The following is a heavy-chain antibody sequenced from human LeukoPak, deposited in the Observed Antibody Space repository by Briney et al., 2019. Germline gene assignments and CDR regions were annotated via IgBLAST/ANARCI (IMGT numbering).Heavy chain of an antibody. CDR3: ARDQWLQANYYMDV. CDR2: ISSSSSYI. V-gene: IGHV3-21*01. J-gene: IGHJ6*03. D-gene: IGHD5-24*01. CDR1: GFTFSSYS. Sequence: GGSLRLSCAASGFTFSSYSMNWVRQAPGKGLEWVSSISSSSSYIYYADSVKGRFTISRDNAKNSLYLQMNSLRAEDTAVYYCARDQWLQANYYMDVWGKGPTVT.